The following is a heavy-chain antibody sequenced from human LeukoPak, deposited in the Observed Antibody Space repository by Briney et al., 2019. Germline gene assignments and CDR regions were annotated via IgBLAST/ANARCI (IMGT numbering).Heavy chain of an antibody. CDR3: AKGRPVEFSSSWYIGFDP. Sequence: GGSLRLSCAASGFTFSSYAMSWVRQAPGKGLEWVSAISGSGGSTYYADSVKGRFTISRDNSKNTLYLQMNSLRAEDTAVYYCAKGRPVEFSSSWYIGFDPWGQGTLVTVSS. D-gene: IGHD6-13*01. V-gene: IGHV3-23*01. CDR1: GFTFSSYA. CDR2: ISGSGGST. J-gene: IGHJ5*02.